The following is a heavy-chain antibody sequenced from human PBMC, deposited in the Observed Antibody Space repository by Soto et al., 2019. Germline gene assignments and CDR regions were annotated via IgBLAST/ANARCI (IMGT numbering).Heavy chain of an antibody. CDR3: AKDGSDILTGYYVYYYYGMDV. CDR1: GFTFSSYA. J-gene: IGHJ6*02. D-gene: IGHD3-9*01. CDR2: ISGSGGST. V-gene: IGHV3-23*01. Sequence: PGGSLRLSCAASGFTFSSYAMSWVRQAPGKGLEWVSAISGSGGSTYYADSVKGRFTISRDNSKNTLYLQMNSLRAEDTAVYYCAKDGSDILTGYYVYYYYGMDVWGQGTTVTVSS.